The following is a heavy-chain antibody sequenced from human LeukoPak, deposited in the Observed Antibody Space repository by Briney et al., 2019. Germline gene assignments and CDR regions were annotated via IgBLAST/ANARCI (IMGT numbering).Heavy chain of an antibody. Sequence: PGGSLRLSCAASGFTFSSYGMHWVRQAPGKGLEWVAFIRYDGSNKYYADSVKGRFTISRDNSKNTLYLQMNSLRAEDTAVYYCAKDGGNERYYDSSGYPYYYYYGMDVWGQGTTVTVSS. CDR2: IRYDGSNK. V-gene: IGHV3-30*02. D-gene: IGHD3-22*01. CDR3: AKDGGNERYYDSSGYPYYYYYGMDV. J-gene: IGHJ6*02. CDR1: GFTFSSYG.